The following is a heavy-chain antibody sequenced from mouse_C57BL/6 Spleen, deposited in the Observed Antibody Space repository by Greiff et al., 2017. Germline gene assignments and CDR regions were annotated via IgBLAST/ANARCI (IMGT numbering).Heavy chain of an antibody. J-gene: IGHJ2*01. CDR3: ARRRGYDYDDYFDY. Sequence: EVQLQQSGPGMVKPSQSLSLTCTVTGYSITSGYDWHWIRHFPGNKLEWMGYISYSGSTNYNPSLKSRISITHDTSKNHFFLKLNSVTTEDTATYYCARRRGYDYDDYFDYWGQGTTLTVSS. CDR1: GYSITSGYD. D-gene: IGHD2-4*01. V-gene: IGHV3-1*01. CDR2: ISYSGST.